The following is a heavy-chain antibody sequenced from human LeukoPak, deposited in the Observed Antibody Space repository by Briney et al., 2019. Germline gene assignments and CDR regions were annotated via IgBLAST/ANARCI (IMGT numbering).Heavy chain of an antibody. CDR1: GGSISSYY. Sequence: PSETLSLTCTVSGGSISSYYWSWIRQPPGKGLEWIGYIYYSGSTNYNPSLKSRVTISVDTSKNQFSLKLSSVTAADTAVYYCARVGLSDALSYFYYYYMDVSGKGTTVTVSS. V-gene: IGHV4-59*01. D-gene: IGHD6-25*01. J-gene: IGHJ6*03. CDR3: ARVGLSDALSYFYYYYMDV. CDR2: IYYSGST.